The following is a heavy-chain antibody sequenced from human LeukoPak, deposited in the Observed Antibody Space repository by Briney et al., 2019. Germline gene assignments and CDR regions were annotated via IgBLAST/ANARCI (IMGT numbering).Heavy chain of an antibody. D-gene: IGHD3-16*02. Sequence: SETLSLTCAVYGGSFSGYYWSWIRQPPGKGLEWIGSIYHSGSTYYNPSLKSRVTISVDTSKNQFSLKLSSVTAADTAVYYCARVLSGRGSLYSYYYYMDVWGKGTTVTISS. J-gene: IGHJ6*03. CDR2: IYHSGST. CDR1: GGSFSGYY. V-gene: IGHV4-34*01. CDR3: ARVLSGRGSLYSYYYYMDV.